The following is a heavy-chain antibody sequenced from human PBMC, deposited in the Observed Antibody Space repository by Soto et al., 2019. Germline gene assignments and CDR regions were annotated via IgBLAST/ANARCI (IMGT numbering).Heavy chain of an antibody. V-gene: IGHV1-18*01. CDR2: ISISTGYS. CDR1: GYAFTNYG. Sequence: QVQLVQSGAELKKPGASVKVSCKTSGYAFTNYGISWVRQAPGQGLEWMGWISISTGYSHSAQKLQGRVFMTTDTSTRTAFMELRNLRSDDTAVYYCAKNTSSWFDSWGQGILVTVSS. J-gene: IGHJ5*01. D-gene: IGHD2-2*01. CDR3: AKNTSSWFDS.